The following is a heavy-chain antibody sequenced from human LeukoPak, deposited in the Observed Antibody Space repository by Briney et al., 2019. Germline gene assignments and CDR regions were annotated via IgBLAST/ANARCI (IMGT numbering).Heavy chain of an antibody. Sequence: GASVKVSCKASGGTFSSYAISWVRQAPGQGLEWMGGIIPIFGTANYAQKFQGRVTITTDESTSTAYMELSSLRSEDTAVYCCVFDSSGYLSRSLPPYFAYWGQGTLVTVSS. CDR1: GGTFSSYA. D-gene: IGHD3-22*01. V-gene: IGHV1-69*05. CDR2: IIPIFGTA. J-gene: IGHJ4*02. CDR3: VFDSSGYLSRSLPPYFAY.